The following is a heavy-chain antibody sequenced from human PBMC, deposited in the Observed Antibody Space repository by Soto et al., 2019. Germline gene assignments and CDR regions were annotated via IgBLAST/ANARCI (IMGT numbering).Heavy chain of an antibody. Sequence: SETLSLTCTVSGGSLSSSSFYWGWIRQPPGKGLEWIGYIYYSGSTNYNPSLKSRVTISVDTSKNQSSLKLSSVTAADTAVYYCASTTGYSSSWYWFDPWGQGTLVTVSS. CDR1: GGSLSSSSFY. V-gene: IGHV4-61*01. CDR2: IYYSGST. D-gene: IGHD6-13*01. CDR3: ASTTGYSSSWYWFDP. J-gene: IGHJ5*02.